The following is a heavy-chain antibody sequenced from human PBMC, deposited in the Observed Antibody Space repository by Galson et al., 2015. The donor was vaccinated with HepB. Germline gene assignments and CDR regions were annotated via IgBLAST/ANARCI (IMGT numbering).Heavy chain of an antibody. D-gene: IGHD5-18*01. Sequence: ETLSLTCAVYGGSFSGYYWSWIRQPPGKGLEWIGEINHSGSTNYNPSLKSRVTISVDTSKNQFSLKLSSVTAADTAVYYCARGRRGGYSYAYCYYMDVWGKGTTVTVSS. CDR1: GGSFSGYY. CDR2: INHSGST. J-gene: IGHJ6*03. V-gene: IGHV4-34*01. CDR3: ARGRRGGYSYAYCYYMDV.